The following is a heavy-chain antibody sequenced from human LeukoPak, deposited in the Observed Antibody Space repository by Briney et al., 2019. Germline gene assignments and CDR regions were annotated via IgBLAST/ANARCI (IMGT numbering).Heavy chain of an antibody. CDR1: GFTFNTYA. CDR3: ARHRSSWLIDY. V-gene: IGHV3-23*01. CDR2: ISDSGGNT. D-gene: IGHD6-6*01. Sequence: GGSLRLFCAASGFTFNTYAMSWVRQAPWERLQWVSGISDSGGNTYYADSVRGRFTISRDNSKNTLYLQMNSLRAEDTAVYYCARHRSSWLIDYWGQGTLVTVSS. J-gene: IGHJ4*02.